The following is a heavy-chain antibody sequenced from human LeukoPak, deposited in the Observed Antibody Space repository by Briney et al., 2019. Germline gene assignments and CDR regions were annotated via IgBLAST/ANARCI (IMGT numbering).Heavy chain of an antibody. Sequence: GGSLRLSCAASGFTFSSYGMHWVRQAPGKGLEWVAVISYDGSNKYYADSVKGRFTISRDNSKNTLYLQMNSLRAEDTAVYYCAWFGEFRPWGQGTLVTVSS. J-gene: IGHJ4*02. CDR3: AWFGEFRP. CDR2: ISYDGSNK. CDR1: GFTFSSYG. D-gene: IGHD3-10*01. V-gene: IGHV3-30*03.